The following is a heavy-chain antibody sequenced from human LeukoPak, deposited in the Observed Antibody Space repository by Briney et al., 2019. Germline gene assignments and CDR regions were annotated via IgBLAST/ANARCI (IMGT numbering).Heavy chain of an antibody. CDR3: ARRALSSGYYPQFDY. J-gene: IGHJ4*02. V-gene: IGHV3-7*01. Sequence: GGSLRLSCAASGFTFSSYWMSWVRQAPGKGLEWVANIKQDGSEKYYVDSVKGRFTISRDNAKNSLYLQMNSLSAEDTAVYYCARRALSSGYYPQFDYWGQGTLVSVSS. CDR2: IKQDGSEK. CDR1: GFTFSSYW. D-gene: IGHD3-22*01.